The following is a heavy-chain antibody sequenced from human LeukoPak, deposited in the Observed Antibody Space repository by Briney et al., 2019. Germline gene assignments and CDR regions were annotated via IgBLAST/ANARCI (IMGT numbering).Heavy chain of an antibody. CDR2: FYIDGNT. CDR3: ARGFVLGAAKNYFDY. V-gene: IGHV3-66*01. Sequence: GGSLRLSCAASGFTVSRYYMSWVRQAPGKGLEWVSVFYIDGNTYYADSVRGRFTISRDNSKNTLPLQMNSLRAEDTALYYCARGFVLGAAKNYFDYWGQGALVT. J-gene: IGHJ4*02. D-gene: IGHD2-21*02. CDR1: GFTVSRYY.